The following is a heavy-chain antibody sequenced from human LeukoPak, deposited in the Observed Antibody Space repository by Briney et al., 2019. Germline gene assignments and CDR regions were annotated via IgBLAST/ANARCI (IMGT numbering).Heavy chain of an antibody. CDR3: ARGIVLTRFLEWLPAPYYFDY. Sequence: KPSETLSLTCAVYGGSFSGYYWSWIRQPPGKGLEWIGEINHSGSTNYNPSLKSRVTISVDTPKNQFSLKLSSVTAADTAVYYCARGIVLTRFLEWLPAPYYFDYWGQGTLVTVSS. V-gene: IGHV4-34*01. CDR2: INHSGST. CDR1: GGSFSGYY. J-gene: IGHJ4*02. D-gene: IGHD3-3*01.